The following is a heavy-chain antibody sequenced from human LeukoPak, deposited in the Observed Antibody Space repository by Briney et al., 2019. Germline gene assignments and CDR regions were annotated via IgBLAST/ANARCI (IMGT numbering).Heavy chain of an antibody. D-gene: IGHD3-3*01. CDR2: ISSSGSTI. V-gene: IGHV3-48*03. Sequence: GGSLRLSCAASGFTFSSYEMNWVRQAPGKGLEWVSYISSSGSTIYYADSVKGRFTISRGNAKNSLYLQMNSLRAEDTAVYYCARESRLGTIFGVVIPYYGMDVWGQGTTVTVSS. CDR3: ARESRLGTIFGVVIPYYGMDV. J-gene: IGHJ6*02. CDR1: GFTFSSYE.